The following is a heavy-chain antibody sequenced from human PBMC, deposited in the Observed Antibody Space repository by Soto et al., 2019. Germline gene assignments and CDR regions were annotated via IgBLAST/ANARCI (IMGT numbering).Heavy chain of an antibody. CDR1: GYTFTGYY. CDR2: INPNSGGT. V-gene: IGHV1-2*02. CDR3: ARDSDQFKTTDY. D-gene: IGHD6-25*01. J-gene: IGHJ4*02. Sequence: ASVKVSFKASGYTFTGYYMHWVRQAPGQGLEWMGWINPNSGGTNYAQKFQGRVTMTRDTSISTAYMELSRLRSDDTAVYYCARDSDQFKTTDYWGQGALVTVSS.